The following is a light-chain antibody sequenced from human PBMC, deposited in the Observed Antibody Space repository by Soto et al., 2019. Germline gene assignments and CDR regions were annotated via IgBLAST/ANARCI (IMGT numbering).Light chain of an antibody. J-gene: IGKJ1*01. CDR3: QQCAYSPRT. CDR1: QNVDNNY. Sequence: EIVLTQSPDSLSLSPGERATLSCRASQNVDNNYLAWYQQRPGLAPRLLIYGASITATGIPDRFSGSGSGTDFTLSISGLEPEDFAVYYCQQCAYSPRTFGQGTKVEVK. CDR2: GAS. V-gene: IGKV3-20*01.